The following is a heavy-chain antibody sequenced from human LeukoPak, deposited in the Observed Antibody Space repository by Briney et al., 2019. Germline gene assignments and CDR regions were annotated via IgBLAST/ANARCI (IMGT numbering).Heavy chain of an antibody. J-gene: IGHJ4*02. CDR3: VGHSDY. D-gene: IGHD3-16*01. Sequence: GGSLRLSCAASGFSFSSCWMSWVRQAPGKGLEWVANIKQDGSEKYYVDSVKGRFTISRDNAKNSLYLQMNSLRAEDTAVYYCVGHSDYWGQGTLVTVSS. V-gene: IGHV3-7*01. CDR2: IKQDGSEK. CDR1: GFSFSSCW.